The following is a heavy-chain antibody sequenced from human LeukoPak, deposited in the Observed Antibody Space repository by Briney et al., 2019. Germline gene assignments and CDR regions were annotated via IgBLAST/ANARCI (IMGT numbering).Heavy chain of an antibody. CDR3: ARDRFLSSHDFGHYYGMDV. CDR1: GYTFTGYY. J-gene: IGHJ6*02. D-gene: IGHD5-12*01. Sequence: GASVKVSCKASGYTFTGYYMHWVRQAPGQGLEWMGRINPNSGGTNHALKFQGRVTITADESTSTAYMELSSLRSEDTAVYYCARDRFLSSHDFGHYYGMDVWGQGTTVTVSS. CDR2: INPNSGGT. V-gene: IGHV1-2*06.